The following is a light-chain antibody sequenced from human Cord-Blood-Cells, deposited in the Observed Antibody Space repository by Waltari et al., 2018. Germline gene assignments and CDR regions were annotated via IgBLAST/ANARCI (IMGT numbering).Light chain of an antibody. CDR1: KSVLYSSNNKNY. Sequence: DIVMTQSPDSLAVSLGERATINCKSSKSVLYSSNNKNYLAWYQQKPGQPPKLLIYWASTRESGVPDRFSGSGSGTDFTLTISSLQAEDVAVYYCQQYYSTPRTFGQGP. J-gene: IGKJ1*01. CDR2: WAS. CDR3: QQYYSTPRT. V-gene: IGKV4-1*01.